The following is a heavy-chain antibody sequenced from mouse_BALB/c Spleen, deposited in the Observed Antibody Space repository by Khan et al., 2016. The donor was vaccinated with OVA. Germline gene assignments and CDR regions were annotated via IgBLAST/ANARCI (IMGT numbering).Heavy chain of an antibody. CDR2: ISYSGST. D-gene: IGHD4-1*01. V-gene: IGHV3-2*02. J-gene: IGHJ2*01. Sequence: EVQLVESGPGLVKPSQSLSLTCTVTGYSITSGYGWNWIRQFPGNKLEWMGYISYSGSTNYNPSLKSRISITRDTSKNQFFLQLNSVTTEDTATYYCARPAGIEYWGQGTPLTVSS. CDR3: ARPAGIEY. CDR1: GYSITSGYG.